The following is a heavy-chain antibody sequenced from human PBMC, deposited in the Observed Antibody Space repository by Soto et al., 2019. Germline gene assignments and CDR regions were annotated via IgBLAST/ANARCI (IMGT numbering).Heavy chain of an antibody. CDR1: GFTFSSYG. CDR2: ISYDGSNN. V-gene: IGHV3-30*18. J-gene: IGHJ4*02. Sequence: QVQLVESGGGVVQPGRSLRLSCAASGFTFSSYGMHWVRQAPGKGLEWVAVISYDGSNNYYADSVKGRFTISRDNSKNTLELQMNSLRAEDTAVYYCAKDTLRQTVTTLDYWGQGTLVTVSS. D-gene: IGHD4-17*01. CDR3: AKDTLRQTVTTLDY.